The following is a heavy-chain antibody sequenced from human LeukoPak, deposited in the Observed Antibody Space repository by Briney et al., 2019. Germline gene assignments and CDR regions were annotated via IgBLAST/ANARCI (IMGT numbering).Heavy chain of an antibody. V-gene: IGHV3-7*01. D-gene: IGHD1-26*01. CDR3: AKLRVGAIDY. Sequence: PGGSLRLSCAASGFTLSDYWMSWVRQAPGKGLGWVANINQDGSDENYVDSVKGRFTISRDNAKNSLYLQMNSLRAEDTAVFYCAKLRVGAIDYWGQGTLVTVSS. CDR2: INQDGSDE. J-gene: IGHJ4*02. CDR1: GFTLSDYW.